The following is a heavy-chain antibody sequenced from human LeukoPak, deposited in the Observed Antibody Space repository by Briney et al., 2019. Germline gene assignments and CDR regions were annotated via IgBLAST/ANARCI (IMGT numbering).Heavy chain of an antibody. Sequence: PSETLSLTCTVSGGSISSYYWSWIRQPPGKGLEWIGYIYYSGSTNYNPSLKSRVTISVDTSKNQFPLKLSSVTAADTAVYYCAREAAEYYYYYYMDVWGKGTTVTVSS. CDR1: GGSISSYY. CDR2: IYYSGST. J-gene: IGHJ6*03. D-gene: IGHD6-13*01. CDR3: AREAAEYYYYYYMDV. V-gene: IGHV4-59*01.